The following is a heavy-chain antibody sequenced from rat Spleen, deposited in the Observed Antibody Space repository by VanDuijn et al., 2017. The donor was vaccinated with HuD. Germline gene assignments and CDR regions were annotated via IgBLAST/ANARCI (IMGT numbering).Heavy chain of an antibody. J-gene: IGHJ2*01. V-gene: IGHV4-2*01. CDR2: INKDSSII. CDR3: VREDLGVDY. CDR1: GFNFNDYW. D-gene: IGHD4-3*01. Sequence: EVKLVESGGGLVQPGRSLKLSCAASGFNFNDYWMGWVRQAPGKGLEWIGEINKDSSIIKYNPSLKEKFTISRDNAQNTLYLQMSKLGSEDTAIYYCVREDLGVDYWGQGVMVTVSS.